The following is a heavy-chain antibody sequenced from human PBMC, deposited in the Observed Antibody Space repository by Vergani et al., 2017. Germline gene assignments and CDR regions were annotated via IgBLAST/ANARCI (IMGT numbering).Heavy chain of an antibody. J-gene: IGHJ6*03. CDR3: AREGPSSSSWQVYYYYYMDV. Sequence: QVQLQESGPGLVKPSQTLSLTCTVSGGSISSGDYYWSWIRQPPGKGLEWIGYIYYSGSTNYNPSLKSRVTISVDTSKNQFSLKLSSVTAADTAVYYCAREGPSSSSWQVYYYYYMDVWGKGTTVTVSS. CDR2: IYYSGST. D-gene: IGHD6-13*01. V-gene: IGHV4-61*08. CDR1: GGSISSGDYY.